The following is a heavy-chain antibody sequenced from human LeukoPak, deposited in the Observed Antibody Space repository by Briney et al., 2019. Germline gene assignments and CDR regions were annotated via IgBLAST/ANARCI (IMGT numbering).Heavy chain of an antibody. CDR1: GYTFTSYG. J-gene: IGHJ4*02. Sequence: GASVKVSCKASGYTFTSYGISWVRQAPGQGLEWMGWISAYNGNTNYAQKLQGRVTMTTDTSTSTAYMELRSLRSDDTAVYYCARALLGYCSGGSCYTAGYWGQGTLVTVSS. D-gene: IGHD2-15*01. CDR2: ISAYNGNT. V-gene: IGHV1-18*01. CDR3: ARALLGYCSGGSCYTAGY.